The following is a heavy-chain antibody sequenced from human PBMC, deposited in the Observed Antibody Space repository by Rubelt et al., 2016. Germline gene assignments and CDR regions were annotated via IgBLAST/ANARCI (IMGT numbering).Heavy chain of an antibody. CDR3: ARSVGQQLDY. D-gene: IGHD6-13*01. V-gene: IGHV3-33*01. CDR2: IWADGSVK. Sequence: QVQLVESGGGVVQPGRSLRLSCAASGFTFSGYGMHWVRQAPVKGLEWVAVIWADGSVKYYAWSVKCRFTIARDNSENRLLLQMNSLRAEETAVYYCARSVGQQLDYWGQGTLVSVSS. CDR1: GFTFSGYG. J-gene: IGHJ4*02.